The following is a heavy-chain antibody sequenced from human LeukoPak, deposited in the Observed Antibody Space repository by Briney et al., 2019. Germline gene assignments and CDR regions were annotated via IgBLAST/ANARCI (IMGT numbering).Heavy chain of an antibody. D-gene: IGHD3-16*01. CDR2: VHSSGDI. J-gene: IGHJ4*02. V-gene: IGHV4-61*02. CDR1: GVSITSGRYY. Sequence: SETLSLTCSVSGVSITSGRYYGGWIRQSAGKGLEWIGRVHSSGDIYHNAAFRSRAAVSVDASKNQFSLQLNSVTAADTAVYYCARGASPKDAVFFDYWGQGALITVSS. CDR3: ARGASPKDAVFFDY.